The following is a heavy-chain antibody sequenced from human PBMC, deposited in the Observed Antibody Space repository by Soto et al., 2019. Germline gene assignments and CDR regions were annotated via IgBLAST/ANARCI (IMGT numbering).Heavy chain of an antibody. D-gene: IGHD3-10*01. CDR1: GFTFSSYW. Sequence: GSLRLSCAASGFTFSSYWMHWFRQAPGKGLTWVSRINSGGGTTTYADSVKGRFTISRDNAKNTLYLQMNGLRAEDTAVYYCARWFTYGNFAYFDYWGQGTQVTVSS. CDR3: ARWFTYGNFAYFDY. J-gene: IGHJ4*02. V-gene: IGHV3-74*01. CDR2: INSGGGTT.